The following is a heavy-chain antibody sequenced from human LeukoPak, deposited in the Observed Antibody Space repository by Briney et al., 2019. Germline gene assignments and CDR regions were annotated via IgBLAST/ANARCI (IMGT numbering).Heavy chain of an antibody. V-gene: IGHV4-39*01. J-gene: IGHJ4*02. CDR3: SRHVNTFDY. Sequence: SETLSLTCSVSGGSISSRNHYWGWIRQPPGKGLEWIGRIFYTGNTYYNPSLRSRVTMSVDTSKNHFSLNLSSVTAADMAVYYCSRHVNTFDYWGQGALVTVSS. CDR1: GGSISSRNHY. CDR2: IFYTGNT.